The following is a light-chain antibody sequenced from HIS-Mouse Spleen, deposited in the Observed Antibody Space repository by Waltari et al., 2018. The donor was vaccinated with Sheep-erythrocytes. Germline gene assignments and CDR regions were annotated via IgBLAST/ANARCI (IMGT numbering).Light chain of an antibody. Sequence: EIVMTQSPATLSVSPGERATLSCRASQSVSSNLAWYQQKPGQAPRLLIYGASTRATWIPARFSGSGSGTEFTLTISSLQSEDFAVYYCQQYNNWPPTFGQGTKVEIK. V-gene: IGKV3-15*01. J-gene: IGKJ1*01. CDR1: QSVSSN. CDR3: QQYNNWPPT. CDR2: GAS.